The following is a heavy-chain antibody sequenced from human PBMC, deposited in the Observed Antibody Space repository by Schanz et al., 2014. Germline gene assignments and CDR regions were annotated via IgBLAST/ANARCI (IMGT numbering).Heavy chain of an antibody. J-gene: IGHJ4*02. CDR3: ARSGSSNWYFFDY. V-gene: IGHV1-18*01. CDR2: ISPYTGNT. Sequence: QVQLVQSGDEVKKPGASVKVSCKTSGYTFSDYGITWVRQAPGQGLEWVGWISPYTGNTHYFDKREGRVTMTRNTSISTAYMELSSLRSEDTAVYYCARSGSSNWYFFDYWGQGTLVTVSS. D-gene: IGHD6-13*01. CDR1: GYTFSDYG.